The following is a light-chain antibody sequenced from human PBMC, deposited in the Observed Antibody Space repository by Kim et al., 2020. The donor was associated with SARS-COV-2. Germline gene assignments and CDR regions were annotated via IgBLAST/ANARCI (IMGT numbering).Light chain of an antibody. CDR3: QQYKTYPWT. V-gene: IGKV1-5*03. J-gene: IGKJ1*01. CDR1: QNINSW. CDR2: KAS. Sequence: SAAVGDRVTITCRASQNINSWLAWYQQKPGKAPKLLIYKASSLESGVPSRFSGSGSGTEFTLTISSLQPDDFATYYCQQYKTYPWTFGQGTKVEI.